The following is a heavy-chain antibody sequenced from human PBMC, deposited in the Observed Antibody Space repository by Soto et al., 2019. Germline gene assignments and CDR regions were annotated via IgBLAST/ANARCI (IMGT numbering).Heavy chain of an antibody. Sequence: EVQLVESGGGLIQPGGSLRLSCAASGFTVGSSYMTWVRQAPGKGLEWVSVIYSGGSTYYADSVKGRFTISRDNSENTLYLQMNSLRVEDTAVYYCARRYDNNSKYFQQWGQGTLVSVSS. CDR3: ARRYDNNSKYFQQ. D-gene: IGHD1-20*01. CDR1: GFTVGSSY. CDR2: IYSGGST. V-gene: IGHV3-53*01. J-gene: IGHJ1*01.